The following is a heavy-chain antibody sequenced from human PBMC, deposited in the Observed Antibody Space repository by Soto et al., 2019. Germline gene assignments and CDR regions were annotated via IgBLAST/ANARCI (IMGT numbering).Heavy chain of an antibody. Sequence: QVQLVESGGGVVQPGRSLRLSCEASGYTFSNYAAHWVRQTPGKGLEWLAVVSFDGTNKYYADSVRGRFSISRDNSKNTLYLQMTSLRSEDTGVYYCARAMLGIVLMYGIDVWGQGTTVAVSS. CDR1: GYTFSNYA. V-gene: IGHV3-30-3*01. CDR2: VSFDGTNK. J-gene: IGHJ6*02. CDR3: ARAMLGIVLMYGIDV. D-gene: IGHD3-16*01.